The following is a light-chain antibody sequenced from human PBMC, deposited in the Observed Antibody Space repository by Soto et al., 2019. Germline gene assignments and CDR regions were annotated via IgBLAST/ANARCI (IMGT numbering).Light chain of an antibody. J-gene: IGKJ1*01. CDR3: QQSFNTPWT. Sequence: DIQMTQSPSSLSASVGDRVTITCRASQSIGGYLNWYQQKPGKAPNLLIYAASNLHSGAPSRFSGSGSGTHFTLTINSLQPEDCATYYCQQSFNTPWTFGQGTKVEIK. V-gene: IGKV1-39*01. CDR1: QSIGGY. CDR2: AAS.